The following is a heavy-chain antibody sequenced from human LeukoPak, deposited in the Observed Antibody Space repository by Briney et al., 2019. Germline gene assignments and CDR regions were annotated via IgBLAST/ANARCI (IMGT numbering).Heavy chain of an antibody. D-gene: IGHD2-21*02. J-gene: IGHJ4*02. CDR3: AKDLKAHIVVVTAADY. CDR1: GFTFSSYG. V-gene: IGHV3-30*18. CDR2: ISYDGSNK. Sequence: GGSLRLSCAASGFTFSSYGMHWLRQAPGKGLEWVAVISYDGSNKYYADSVKGRFTISRDNSKNTLYLQMNSLRAEDTAVYYCAKDLKAHIVVVTAADYWGQGTLVTVSS.